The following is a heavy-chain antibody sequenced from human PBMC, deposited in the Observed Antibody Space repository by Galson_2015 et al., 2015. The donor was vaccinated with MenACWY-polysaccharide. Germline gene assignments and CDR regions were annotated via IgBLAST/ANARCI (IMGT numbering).Heavy chain of an antibody. D-gene: IGHD1-1*01. CDR3: ARRSLDNWYFDL. CDR2: IHATGST. J-gene: IGHJ2*01. Sequence: WSWIRQPADKGLDWIGRIHATGSTTYNPSFRSRVTMSVDLPRNKVSLRLASVTASDTAIYFCARRSLDNWYFDLWGRGTLVVVSS. V-gene: IGHV4-59*10.